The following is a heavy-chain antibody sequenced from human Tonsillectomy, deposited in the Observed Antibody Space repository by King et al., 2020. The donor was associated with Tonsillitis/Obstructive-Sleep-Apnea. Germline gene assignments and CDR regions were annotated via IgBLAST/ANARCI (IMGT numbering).Heavy chain of an antibody. CDR1: GGSFSGYY. D-gene: IGHD2-2*01. Sequence: VQLQQWGAGLLKPSETLSLTCAVYGGSFSGYYCSWIRQPPGKGLEWIGEINHSGSTNYNPSLKSRVTISVDTSKNQFSQKLSSVTAADTAVYYCARGDIVVVPAAQTISNWFDPWGQGTLVTVSS. J-gene: IGHJ5*02. CDR2: INHSGST. V-gene: IGHV4-34*01. CDR3: ARGDIVVVPAAQTISNWFDP.